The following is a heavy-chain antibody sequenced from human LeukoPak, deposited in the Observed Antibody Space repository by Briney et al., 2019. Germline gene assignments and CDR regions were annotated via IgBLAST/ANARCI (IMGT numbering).Heavy chain of an antibody. D-gene: IGHD3-9*01. CDR3: AKTLLRYFDWLMRLPHYYYYYGMDV. CDR2: ISYDGSNK. CDR1: GFTFSSYA. J-gene: IGHJ6*02. V-gene: IGHV3-30*18. Sequence: GGSLRLSCAASGFTFSSYAMSWVRQAPGKGLEWVAVISYDGSNKYYADSVKGRFTISRDNSKNTLYLQMNSLRAEDTAVYYCAKTLLRYFDWLMRLPHYYYYYGMDVWGQGTTVTVSS.